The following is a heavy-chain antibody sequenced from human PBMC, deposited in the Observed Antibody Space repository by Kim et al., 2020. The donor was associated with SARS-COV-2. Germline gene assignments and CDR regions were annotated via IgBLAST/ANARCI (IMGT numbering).Heavy chain of an antibody. CDR3: AKEGLGLYGYLNVDY. Sequence: GGSLRLSCAASGFTFSSYGMHWVRQAPGKGLEWVAVISYDGSNKYYADSVKGRFTISRDNSKNTLYLQMNSLRAEDTAVYYCAKEGLGLYGYLNVDYWGQGTLVTVSS. D-gene: IGHD5-18*01. CDR1: GFTFSSYG. CDR2: ISYDGSNK. V-gene: IGHV3-30*18. J-gene: IGHJ4*02.